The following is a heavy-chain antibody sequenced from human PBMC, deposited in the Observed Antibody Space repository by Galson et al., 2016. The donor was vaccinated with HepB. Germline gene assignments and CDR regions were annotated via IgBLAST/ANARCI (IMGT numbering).Heavy chain of an antibody. J-gene: IGHJ4*02. CDR3: AKGGLEMALD. V-gene: IGHV3-30*04. CDR2: ISFDGNNK. Sequence: SLRLSCAGSGFTFGDYAVSWFRQAPGKGLEWVAVISFDGNNKYYADSVKGRFTISRDNSKNMFYLQMNSLRPEDTAVYYCAKGGLEMALDWGQGTLVTVSS. D-gene: IGHD5-24*01. CDR1: GFTFGDYA.